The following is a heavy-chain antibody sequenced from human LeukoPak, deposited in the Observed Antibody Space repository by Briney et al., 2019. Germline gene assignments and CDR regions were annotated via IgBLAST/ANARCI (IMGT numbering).Heavy chain of an antibody. Sequence: SETLSLTCAVYGGPFSGYYWSWIRQPPGKGLEWIGEINHSGSTNYNPSLKSRVTISVDTSKNQFSLKLSSVTAADTAVYYCASSGVAATNGMDVWGQGTTVTVSS. D-gene: IGHD2-15*01. CDR1: GGPFSGYY. V-gene: IGHV4-34*01. CDR2: INHSGST. J-gene: IGHJ6*02. CDR3: ASSGVAATNGMDV.